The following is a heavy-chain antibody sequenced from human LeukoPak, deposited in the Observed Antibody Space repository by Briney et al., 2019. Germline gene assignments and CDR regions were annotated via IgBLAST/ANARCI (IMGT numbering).Heavy chain of an antibody. Sequence: GGSLRLSCAASGFTFSTYSMNWVRQAPGTGLEWVSSISSSSNYIYYADSVKGRFTISRDNAKNSLSLQMHSLRVDDTAVYYCARLSPEYSSAFDIWGQGTLVTVSS. CDR1: GFTFSTYS. D-gene: IGHD5-18*01. CDR3: ARLSPEYSSAFDI. V-gene: IGHV3-21*06. J-gene: IGHJ3*02. CDR2: ISSSSNYI.